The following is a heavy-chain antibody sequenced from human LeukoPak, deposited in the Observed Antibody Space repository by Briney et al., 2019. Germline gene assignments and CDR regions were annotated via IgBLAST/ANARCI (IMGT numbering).Heavy chain of an antibody. J-gene: IGHJ4*02. V-gene: IGHV4-4*02. Sequence: PSGTLSLTCTVSSGSIGSSNWWSWVRQTPGKGLEWIGEISLGGNTNHNPSLRSRVTISVDQSKNQLFLKLTSVTAADTAIYYCASNWGYSQGHWGQGILVTVSS. CDR1: SGSIGSSNW. CDR2: ISLGGNT. D-gene: IGHD7-27*01. CDR3: ASNWGYSQGH.